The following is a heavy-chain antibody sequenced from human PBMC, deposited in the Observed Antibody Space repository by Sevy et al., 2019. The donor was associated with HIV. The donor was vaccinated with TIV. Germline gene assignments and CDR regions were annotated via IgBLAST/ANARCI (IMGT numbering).Heavy chain of an antibody. V-gene: IGHV3-30*04. CDR3: ARYYYDSSGYYLYYYGMDV. Sequence: GGSLRLSCAASGFTFSSYAMHWVRQAPGKGLEWVAVISYDGSNKYYADSVKGRFTISRDNSKNTLYLQMNSLRAEDTAVYYCARYYYDSSGYYLYYYGMDVWGQGTTVTVS. CDR2: ISYDGSNK. CDR1: GFTFSSYA. D-gene: IGHD3-22*01. J-gene: IGHJ6*02.